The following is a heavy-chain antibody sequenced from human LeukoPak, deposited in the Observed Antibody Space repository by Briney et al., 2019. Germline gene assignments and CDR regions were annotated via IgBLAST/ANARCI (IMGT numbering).Heavy chain of an antibody. Sequence: SETLSLTCTVSGGSISSSSYSWGWIRQPPGKGLEWIGSIYYSGSTYYNPSLKSRVTISVDTSKNQFSLKLSSVTAADTAVYYCARGSAAEGWFDPWGQGTLVTVSS. J-gene: IGHJ5*02. D-gene: IGHD6-13*01. V-gene: IGHV4-39*01. CDR1: GGSISSSSYS. CDR3: ARGSAAEGWFDP. CDR2: IYYSGST.